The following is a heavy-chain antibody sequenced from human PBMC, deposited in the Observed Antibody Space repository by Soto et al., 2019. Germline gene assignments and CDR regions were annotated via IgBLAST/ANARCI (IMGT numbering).Heavy chain of an antibody. Sequence: EVQLVQSGAEVKKPGESLKISCKGSGYSFTSYWIGWVRQMPGKGLEWMGIIYPGDSDTRYSPSFQGQATISADKSISTGYLQWSSLKASDTGMYCCARQGFDFWGGFDQWVPLAPSGYYGMDVWGQGTTVTVSS. CDR1: GYSFTSYW. V-gene: IGHV5-51*01. CDR3: ARQGFDFWGGFDQWVPLAPSGYYGMDV. D-gene: IGHD3-3*01. J-gene: IGHJ6*02. CDR2: IYPGDSDT.